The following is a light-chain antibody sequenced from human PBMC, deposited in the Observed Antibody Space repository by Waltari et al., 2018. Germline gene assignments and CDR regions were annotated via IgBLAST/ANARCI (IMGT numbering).Light chain of an antibody. J-gene: IGLJ1*01. Sequence: SYVLTQPPSVSVAPGETARITCGGNNIGTKSVHWYRQKPGQAPVLVISYDGDRPSGIPGRFSGSNSGDTATLTISRVEAGDEADYYCQVWDANNEPGLFGTGTEVTV. V-gene: IGLV3-21*01. CDR1: NIGTKS. CDR3: QVWDANNEPGL. CDR2: YDG.